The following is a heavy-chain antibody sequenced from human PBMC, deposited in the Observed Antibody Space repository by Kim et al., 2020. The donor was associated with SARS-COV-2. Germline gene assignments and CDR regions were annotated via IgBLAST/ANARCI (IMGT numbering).Heavy chain of an antibody. CDR3: ARMSSSGWYEY. V-gene: IGHV3-20*04. CDR2: INWNGGST. J-gene: IGHJ1*01. D-gene: IGHD6-19*01. Sequence: GGSLRLSCAASGFTFDNYGMSWVRQAPGKGLEWFSNINWNGGSTGYGASVKGRFTISRYNAKNTLHLQMNSLRAEDTALYYCARMSSSGWYEYWGQGTLVTVAS. CDR1: GFTFDNYG.